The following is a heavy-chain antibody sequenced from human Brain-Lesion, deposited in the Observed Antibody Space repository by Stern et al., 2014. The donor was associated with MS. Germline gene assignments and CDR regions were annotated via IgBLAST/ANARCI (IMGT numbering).Heavy chain of an antibody. V-gene: IGHV3-33*01. CDR2: IWYDGTEE. Sequence: QVHLVESGGGVVQPGRSLRLSCAASGFTFENYGMHWVRQAPGKGLEWVALIWYDGTEEYYTDSVKGRFTIFRDNSKRILYLQMNRLRAEDTAVYYCARRRSLLGPYAMDVWGQGTPVIVSS. J-gene: IGHJ6*02. D-gene: IGHD3-16*01. CDR3: ARRRSLLGPYAMDV. CDR1: GFTFENYG.